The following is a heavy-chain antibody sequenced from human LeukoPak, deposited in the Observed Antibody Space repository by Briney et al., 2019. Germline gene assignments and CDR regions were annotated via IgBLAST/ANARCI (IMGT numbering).Heavy chain of an antibody. J-gene: IGHJ3*02. CDR1: GGSISSGDYY. D-gene: IGHD1-26*01. Sequence: SQTLSLTCTVSGGSISSGDYYWSWIRQPPGKGLEWIGYIYYSGSTNYNPSLKSRVTISVDTSKNQFSLKLSSVTAADTAVYYCARWRELRAFDIWGQGTMVTVSS. V-gene: IGHV4-61*08. CDR3: ARWRELRAFDI. CDR2: IYYSGST.